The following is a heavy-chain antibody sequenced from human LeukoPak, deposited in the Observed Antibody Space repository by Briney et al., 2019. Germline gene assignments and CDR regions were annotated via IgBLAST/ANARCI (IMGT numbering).Heavy chain of an antibody. CDR2: ISYDGSNK. CDR3: AKDSHYYDSSGLGS. CDR1: GFTFSSYG. Sequence: GGSLRLSCAASGFTFSSYGMHWVRQAPGKGLEWVAVISYDGSNKYYADSVKGRFTISRDNSKNTLYLQMNGLRAEDTAVYYCAKDSHYYDSSGLGSWGQGTLVTVSS. J-gene: IGHJ4*02. V-gene: IGHV3-30*18. D-gene: IGHD3-22*01.